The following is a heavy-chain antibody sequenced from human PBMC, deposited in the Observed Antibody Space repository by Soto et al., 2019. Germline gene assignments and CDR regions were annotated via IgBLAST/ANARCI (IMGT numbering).Heavy chain of an antibody. CDR1: GFTFSSYS. J-gene: IGHJ4*02. D-gene: IGHD3-10*01. CDR3: ASLSSFRVDY. CDR2: ISSSSSTI. Sequence: GGSLRLSCAASGFTFSSYSMNWVRQAPGKGLEWVSYISSSSSTIYYADSVKGRFTISRDNAKNSLYLQMNSLRADDTAVYYCASLSSFRVDYWGQGSLVTVSS. V-gene: IGHV3-48*01.